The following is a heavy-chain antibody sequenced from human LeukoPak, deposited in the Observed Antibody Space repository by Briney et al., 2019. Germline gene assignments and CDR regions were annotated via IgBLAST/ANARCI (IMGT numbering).Heavy chain of an antibody. J-gene: IGHJ5*02. Sequence: GASVKVSCKTSGYSFILYGISWVRQAPGQGPEWMGWISTSTGDTKYTQKFQGRVTLTTDTSTSTAYMELSSLTSEDTAVYYCARDLAMVRGARYRPYNWFDPWGQGTLVTVSS. D-gene: IGHD3-10*01. V-gene: IGHV1-18*01. CDR2: ISTSTGDT. CDR3: ARDLAMVRGARYRPYNWFDP. CDR1: GYSFILYG.